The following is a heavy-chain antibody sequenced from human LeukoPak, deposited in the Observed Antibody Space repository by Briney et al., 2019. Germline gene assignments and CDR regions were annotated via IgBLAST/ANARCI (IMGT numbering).Heavy chain of an antibody. J-gene: IGHJ5*02. CDR1: GFTFSSYG. V-gene: IGHV3-30*02. D-gene: IGHD4-11*01. CDR3: AKAVTANDYNKDLNWFDP. Sequence: GGSLRLSCAASGFTFSSYGMHWVRQAPGKGLEWVAFIRYDGSNKYYADSVKGRLTISRDNSKNTLYLQMNSLRAEDTAVYYCAKAVTANDYNKDLNWFDPWGQGTLVTVSS. CDR2: IRYDGSNK.